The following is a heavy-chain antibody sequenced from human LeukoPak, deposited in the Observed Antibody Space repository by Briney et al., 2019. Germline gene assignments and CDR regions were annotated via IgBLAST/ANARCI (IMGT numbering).Heavy chain of an antibody. J-gene: IGHJ4*02. CDR3: ATTRRGDSSGYYYGQGDY. Sequence: SETLSLTCTVSAGSISSGDYYWSWIRQPPGKGLEWIGYIYYSGSTYYNPSLKSRVTISVDTSKNQFSLKLSSVTAADTAVYYCATTRRGDSSGYYYGQGDYWGQGTLVTVSS. CDR2: IYYSGST. D-gene: IGHD3-22*01. CDR1: AGSISSGDYY. V-gene: IGHV4-30-4*01.